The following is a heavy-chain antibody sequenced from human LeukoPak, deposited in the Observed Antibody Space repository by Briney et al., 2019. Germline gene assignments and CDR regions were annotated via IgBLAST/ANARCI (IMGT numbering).Heavy chain of an antibody. J-gene: IGHJ4*02. D-gene: IGHD3-22*01. CDR1: GGSISSYY. Sequence: TSESLSLTCTVSGGSISSYYWGWIRQFPGKGLEWIGYIYHSGSTYYNPSLKSRVTISVDRSKNQFSLKLSSVTAADTAVYYCARGPRDYYEFDYWGQGTLVTVSS. V-gene: IGHV4-59*12. CDR3: ARGPRDYYEFDY. CDR2: IYHSGST.